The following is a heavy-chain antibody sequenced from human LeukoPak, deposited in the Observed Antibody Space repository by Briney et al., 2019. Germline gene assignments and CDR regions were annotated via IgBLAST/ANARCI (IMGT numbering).Heavy chain of an antibody. J-gene: IGHJ5*01. D-gene: IGHD5-12*01. V-gene: IGHV3-33*08. Sequence: GGSLRLSCAASGFSFDNYGMHWVRQAPGKGLEWVAGMWYGDDKYYADSVKGRFTMSRDASKNTLHLQMNSLRAEDTALYYCARARLPTITDPFDSWGQGTLVTVSS. CDR3: ARARLPTITDPFDS. CDR2: MWYGDDK. CDR1: GFSFDNYG.